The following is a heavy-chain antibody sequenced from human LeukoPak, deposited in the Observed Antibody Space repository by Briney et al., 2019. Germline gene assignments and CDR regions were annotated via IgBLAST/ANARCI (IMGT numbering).Heavy chain of an antibody. CDR3: ASQGGSGWY. CDR2: IKQDGSEK. CDR1: GFGFNSYW. V-gene: IGHV3-7*03. J-gene: IGHJ4*02. D-gene: IGHD6-19*01. Sequence: PGGSLRLSCAASGFGFNSYWMSWVRQAPGKGLEWVANIKQDGSEKYYVDSVKGRFTISRDNAKNSLYLQINSLRAEDTAVYYCASQGGSGWYWGQGTLVTVSS.